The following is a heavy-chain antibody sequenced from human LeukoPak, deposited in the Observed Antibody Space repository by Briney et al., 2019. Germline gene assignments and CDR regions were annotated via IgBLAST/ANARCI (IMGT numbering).Heavy chain of an antibody. J-gene: IGHJ6*02. CDR1: GYTFTSYD. V-gene: IGHV1-8*01. Sequence: ASVKVSCKDSGYTFTSYDINWVRQAPGQGLEWMGWMNPNSGNTGYAQKFQGRVTMTRNTSISTAYMELSSLRSEDTAVYYCARETRLGSSSSFPGYYYYGMDVWGQGTTVTVSS. CDR2: MNPNSGNT. CDR3: ARETRLGSSSSFPGYYYYGMDV. D-gene: IGHD6-6*01.